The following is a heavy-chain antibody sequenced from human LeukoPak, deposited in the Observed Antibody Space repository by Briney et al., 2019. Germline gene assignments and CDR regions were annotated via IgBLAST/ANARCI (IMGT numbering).Heavy chain of an antibody. V-gene: IGHV4-59*08. D-gene: IGHD1-26*01. CDR2: IYYSGSI. Sequence: SETLSLTCTVSGGSISGYYWSWIRQPLGKGLEWIGYIYYSGSINYNPSLKSRVTISVDTSKNQFSLKLSSVTAADTAVYYCARHVIVGAGAFDIWGQGTVVTVSS. J-gene: IGHJ3*02. CDR1: GGSISGYY. CDR3: ARHVIVGAGAFDI.